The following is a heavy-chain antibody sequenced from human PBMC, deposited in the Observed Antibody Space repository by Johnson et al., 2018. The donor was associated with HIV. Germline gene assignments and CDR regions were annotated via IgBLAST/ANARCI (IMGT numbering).Heavy chain of an antibody. D-gene: IGHD5-18*01. V-gene: IGHV3-30*04. Sequence: QVQLVESGGGLVQPGGSLRLSCAASGFTFSSYAMHWVRQAPGKGLEWVAVISYDGSNKYYADSVKGRFTISRDNSKNTLYLQMNSLRAEDMAVYYCARESRYSYGFGDDAFDVWGQGTMVTVSS. CDR1: GFTFSSYA. CDR2: ISYDGSNK. J-gene: IGHJ3*01. CDR3: ARESRYSYGFGDDAFDV.